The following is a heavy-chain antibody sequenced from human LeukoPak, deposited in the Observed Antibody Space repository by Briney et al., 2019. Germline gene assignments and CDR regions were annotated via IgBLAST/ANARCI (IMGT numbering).Heavy chain of an antibody. V-gene: IGHV3-48*03. Sequence: QTGGSLRLSCAASGFTFSSYEMNWVRQAPGKGLEWVSYINSGGDTIYYADSVKGRFTISRDNTKNSLYLQMNSLRAEDTAVYYCASLWELLGNWGQGTLVTVSS. CDR3: ASLWELLGN. CDR1: GFTFSSYE. D-gene: IGHD1-26*01. CDR2: INSGGDTI. J-gene: IGHJ4*02.